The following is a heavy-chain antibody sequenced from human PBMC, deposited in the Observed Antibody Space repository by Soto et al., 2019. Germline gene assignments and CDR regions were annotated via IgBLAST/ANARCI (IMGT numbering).Heavy chain of an antibody. CDR3: VTTYCRGANCYSGALDS. V-gene: IGHV3-15*07. J-gene: IGHJ4*02. Sequence: EVQLVESGGGLVEPGGSLRLSCAASGFTFTNAWMNWVRQAPGEGLEWVGRFKSKIDGGTTDYAAPVKGRFTISRDDSKNTVYLQMNSLKTEDTAVYYCVTTYCRGANCYSGALDSWGQGTLVTVSS. CDR2: FKSKIDGGTT. CDR1: GFTFTNAW. D-gene: IGHD2-15*01.